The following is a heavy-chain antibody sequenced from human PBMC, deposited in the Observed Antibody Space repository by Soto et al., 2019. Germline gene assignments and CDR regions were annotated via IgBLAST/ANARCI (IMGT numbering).Heavy chain of an antibody. CDR3: ARRSGYCSGGSGYVAFDI. D-gene: IGHD2-15*01. CDR1: GDSMRSYF. V-gene: IGHV4-59*08. CDR2: FHYSGRT. Sequence: QVQLQESGPGLVKPSETLSLTCTVSGDSMRSYFWSWIRQPPGKGLEWIGYFHYSGRTNYNPTLRGRVTISVDTSKNQFSLIVSSVTAADTAVYYCARRSGYCSGGSGYVAFDIWGQGTVVTVSP. J-gene: IGHJ3*02.